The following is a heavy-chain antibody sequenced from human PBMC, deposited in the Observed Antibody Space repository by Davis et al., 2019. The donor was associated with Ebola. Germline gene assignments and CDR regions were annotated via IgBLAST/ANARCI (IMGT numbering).Heavy chain of an antibody. V-gene: IGHV4-59*08. CDR2: IYYSGST. D-gene: IGHD3-22*01. CDR3: ARYDSSGDRVDY. J-gene: IGHJ4*02. Sequence: MPGGSLRLSCTVSGGSISSYYWSWIRQPPGKGLEWIGYIYYSGSTNYNPSLKSRVTISVDTSKNQFSLKLSSVTAADTAVYYCARYDSSGDRVDYWGQGTLVTVSS. CDR1: GGSISSYY.